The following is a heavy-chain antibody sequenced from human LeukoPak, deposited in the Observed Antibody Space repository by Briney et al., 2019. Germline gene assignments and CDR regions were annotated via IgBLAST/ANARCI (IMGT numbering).Heavy chain of an antibody. CDR1: GFTFSSYS. CDR2: ISSSSSYI. D-gene: IGHD3-10*01. J-gene: IGHJ4*02. Sequence: GGSLRLSCAASGFTFSSYSMNWVRQAPGKGLEWVSSISSSSSYIYYADSVKGRFTISRDNAKNSLYLQMNSLRAEDTAVYYCASMCGSGSLGDYWGQGTLVTVSS. V-gene: IGHV3-21*01. CDR3: ASMCGSGSLGDY.